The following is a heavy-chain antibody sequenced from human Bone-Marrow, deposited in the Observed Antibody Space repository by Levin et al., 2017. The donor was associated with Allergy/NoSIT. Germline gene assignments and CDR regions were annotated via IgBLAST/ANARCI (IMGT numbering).Heavy chain of an antibody. Sequence: GESLKISCAASGFTFSSYTMTWVRRAPGKGLEWVSSISTGSNYIYYADSVKGRFTVSRDNAKNSLYLQMNSLRAEDTAVYYCARVTVPGRGYCSGGSCFPLDYWGQGTLVTVSS. CDR2: ISTGSNYI. V-gene: IGHV3-21*01. D-gene: IGHD2-15*01. CDR3: ARVTVPGRGYCSGGSCFPLDY. J-gene: IGHJ4*02. CDR1: GFTFSSYT.